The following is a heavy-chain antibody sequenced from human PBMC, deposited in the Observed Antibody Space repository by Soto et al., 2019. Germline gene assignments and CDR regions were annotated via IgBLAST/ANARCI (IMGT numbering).Heavy chain of an antibody. Sequence: PGESLKISCKGSGYSFTSYWIGWVRQMPGKGLEWMGIIYPGDSDTRYSPSFQGQVTISADKSISTAYLQWSSLKASDTAMYYCARLEMATIGGYYYYGLAVWGQGTTVTVSS. CDR2: IYPGDSDT. D-gene: IGHD5-12*01. J-gene: IGHJ6*02. V-gene: IGHV5-51*01. CDR1: GYSFTSYW. CDR3: ARLEMATIGGYYYYGLAV.